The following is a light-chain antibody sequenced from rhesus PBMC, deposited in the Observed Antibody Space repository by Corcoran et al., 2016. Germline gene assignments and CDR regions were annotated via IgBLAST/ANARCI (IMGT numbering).Light chain of an antibody. J-gene: IGKJ2*01. CDR2: ATS. CDR1: QDISNN. CDR3: QHGDGMPYS. Sequence: DIQMTQSPSSLSASVGDRVTITCQASQDISNNLAWYQQKPGKVPKLLIYATSTLQSGVPSRFRGSGSGTDFTLTISSLQPEDFATYYCQHGDGMPYSFGQGTKVEIK. V-gene: IGKV1S17*01.